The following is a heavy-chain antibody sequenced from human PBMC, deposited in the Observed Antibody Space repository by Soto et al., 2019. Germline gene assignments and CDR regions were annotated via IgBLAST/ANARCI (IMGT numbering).Heavy chain of an antibody. V-gene: IGHV4-31*03. CDR2: IYYSGST. CDR3: ARTFYTHSSGPDYFDN. D-gene: IGHD6-19*01. CDR1: GGSISSGGYY. Sequence: SETLSLTCTVSGGSISSGGYYWSWIRQHPGKGLEWIGYIYYSGSTYYNPSLKSRVTISVDTSKNQFSLKLSSVTAADTAVYYCARTFYTHSSGPDYFDNRGQGTLVTVS. J-gene: IGHJ4*02.